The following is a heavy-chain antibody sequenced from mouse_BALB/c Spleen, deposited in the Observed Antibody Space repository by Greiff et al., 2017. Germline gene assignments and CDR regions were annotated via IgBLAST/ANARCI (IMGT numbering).Heavy chain of an antibody. Sequence: VKLQESGPGLVAPSQSLSITCTVSGFSLTSYGVHWVRQPPGKGLEWLGVIWAGGSTNYNSALMSRLSISKDNSKSQVFLKMNSLQTDDTAMYYCARGGPRGNQRAMDYWGQGTSVTVSS. CDR3: ARGGPRGNQRAMDY. J-gene: IGHJ4*01. CDR1: GFSLTSYG. D-gene: IGHD6-2*01. V-gene: IGHV2-9*02. CDR2: IWAGGST.